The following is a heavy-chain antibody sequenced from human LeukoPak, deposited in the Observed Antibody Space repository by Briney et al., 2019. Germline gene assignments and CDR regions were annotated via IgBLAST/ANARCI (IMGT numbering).Heavy chain of an antibody. CDR1: GFMFDDYT. D-gene: IGHD5-18*01. J-gene: IGHJ4*02. Sequence: GGSLRLSCAASGFMFDDYTMHWVRQAPEKGLEWVSLINWDGGSRYYAASVKGRFTVSRDNSKNSLYLQMNSLRTEDTALYYCAKGDVDSPMNFYHWGQGTLVTVSS. CDR3: AKGDVDSPMNFYH. V-gene: IGHV3-43*01. CDR2: INWDGGSR.